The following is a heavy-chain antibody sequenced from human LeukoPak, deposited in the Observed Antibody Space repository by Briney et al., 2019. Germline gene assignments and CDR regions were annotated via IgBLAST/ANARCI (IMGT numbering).Heavy chain of an antibody. D-gene: IGHD2-8*01. CDR3: ARAEPYCTNGVCYQGDY. V-gene: IGHV3-23*01. J-gene: IGHJ4*02. Sequence: GGSLRLSCAASGFTFSSYAMSWVRQAPGKGLEGVSAISGSGGNTYYADSVKGRFTISRDYSKNTLYQQMNSLRAEDTAVYYCARAEPYCTNGVCYQGDYWGQGTLVTVSS. CDR2: ISGSGGNT. CDR1: GFTFSSYA.